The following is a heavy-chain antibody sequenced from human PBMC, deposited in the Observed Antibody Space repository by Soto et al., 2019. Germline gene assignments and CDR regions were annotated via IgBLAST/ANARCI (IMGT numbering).Heavy chain of an antibody. V-gene: IGHV1-18*01. J-gene: IGHJ4*02. CDR2: IAAYNHNT. CDR3: ARSGGRSPDY. Sequence: GASVKVSCKASGYTFSSYSIHWVRQAPGQGLEWVGWIAAYNHNTYYAEKFQGRLTVTAESSTSTAYMELTSLTSDDTAVYFCARSGGRSPDYWGQGTLVTVSS. CDR1: GYTFSSYS. D-gene: IGHD2-15*01.